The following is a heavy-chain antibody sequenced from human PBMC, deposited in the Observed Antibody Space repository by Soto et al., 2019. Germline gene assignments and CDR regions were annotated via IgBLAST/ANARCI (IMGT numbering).Heavy chain of an antibody. Sequence: SVKVSCKASGGTLNNYAINWVRQALGQGLEWMGGILPVSAPPDYAQKFQGRVSITADHSTSTVYMELSRLKSDDTDVYFCATDSNYDVSNSFWGQGTLVTVS. CDR3: ATDSNYDVSNSF. D-gene: IGHD3-3*01. V-gene: IGHV1-69*13. J-gene: IGHJ4*02. CDR1: GGTLNNYA. CDR2: ILPVSAPP.